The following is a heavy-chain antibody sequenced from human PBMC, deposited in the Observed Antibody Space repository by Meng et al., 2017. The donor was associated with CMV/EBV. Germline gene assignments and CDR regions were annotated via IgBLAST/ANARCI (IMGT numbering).Heavy chain of an antibody. CDR1: GYTFTSYD. Sequence: ASEKVSCKASGYTFTSYDINWVRQATGQGLEWMGWMNPNSGNTGYAQKFQGRVTITRNTSISTAYMELSSLRSEDTAVYYCARGYCSSTSCYTRYYYGMDVWGQGTTVTVSS. D-gene: IGHD2-2*02. V-gene: IGHV1-8*03. CDR2: MNPNSGNT. J-gene: IGHJ6*02. CDR3: ARGYCSSTSCYTRYYYGMDV.